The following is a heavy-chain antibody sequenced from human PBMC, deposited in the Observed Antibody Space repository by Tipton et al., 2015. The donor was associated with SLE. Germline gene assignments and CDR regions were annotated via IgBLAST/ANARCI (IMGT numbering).Heavy chain of an antibody. CDR1: GFTFSSYA. CDR2: ISSSSSYI. V-gene: IGHV3-21*04. D-gene: IGHD3-22*01. CDR3: AKGSIPMIVVVIPGYGLDV. J-gene: IGHJ6*02. Sequence: GSLRLSCAASGFTFSSYAMNWVRQAPGKGLEWVSSISSSSSYIYYADSVQGRFTISRDNSKNTLFLQMHSLRAEDTAVYYCAKGSIPMIVVVIPGYGLDVWGQGTTVTVSS.